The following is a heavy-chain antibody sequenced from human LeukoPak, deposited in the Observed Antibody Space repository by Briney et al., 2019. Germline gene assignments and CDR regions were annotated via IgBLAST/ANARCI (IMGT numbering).Heavy chain of an antibody. CDR3: ARDGTSTDDY. V-gene: IGHV4-59*01. CDR2: VYYTGST. D-gene: IGHD2-2*01. Sequence: PSETLSLTCTVSGGSISTYYWTWIRQPPGKGLEWIGFVYYTGSTNYNPSLKSRVTISVDTSKNQFSLQLNSVSAADTAVYYCARDGTSTDDYWGQGTLVTVSS. CDR1: GGSISTYY. J-gene: IGHJ4*02.